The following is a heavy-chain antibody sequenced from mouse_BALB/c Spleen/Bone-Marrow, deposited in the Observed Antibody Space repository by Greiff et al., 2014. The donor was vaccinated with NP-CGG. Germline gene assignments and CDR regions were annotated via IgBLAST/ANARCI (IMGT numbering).Heavy chain of an antibody. Sequence: VQLQQSGPELVKPGASMKMSCKASGYTFTDYYMDWVKQSHGEGFEWIGRVNPYNGGTSYNQKFKGKATLTVDKSSSTAYMKLNSLASEDFAFYDCAGNPFTTSIAWFAYWGQGTLVTVSA. V-gene: IGHV1-19*01. D-gene: IGHD1-2*01. J-gene: IGHJ3*01. CDR3: AGNPFTTSIAWFAY. CDR1: GYTFTDYY. CDR2: VNPYNGGT.